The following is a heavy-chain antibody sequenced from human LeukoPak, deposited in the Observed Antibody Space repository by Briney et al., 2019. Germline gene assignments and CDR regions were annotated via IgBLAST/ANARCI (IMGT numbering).Heavy chain of an antibody. CDR1: GFTFSTYS. CDR3: ARGGAARPDF. Sequence: GGSLRLSCAASGFTFSTYSMNWVRQAPGKGLEWVSSISTNSNYIYYADSVRGRFTISRDNAKNSLSLQMNSLRAEDTAVYYCARGGAARPDFWGQGTLVTVSS. J-gene: IGHJ4*02. D-gene: IGHD6-6*01. CDR2: ISTNSNYI. V-gene: IGHV3-21*01.